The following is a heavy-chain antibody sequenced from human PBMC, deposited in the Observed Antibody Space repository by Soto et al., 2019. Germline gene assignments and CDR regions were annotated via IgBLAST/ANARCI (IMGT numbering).Heavy chain of an antibody. J-gene: IGHJ2*01. CDR2: IRSTANSYAT. V-gene: IGHV3-73*02. D-gene: IGHD2-21*02. CDR3: TRQALQYCGGDCYLFPYFDL. Sequence: EVQLVESGGGLVQPGGSLKLSCAASGFTFSGSAMHWVRQASGKGLEWVGGIRSTANSYATVSAASVNGRFTNSRDDSNNTAYQQINSLKTDDTAVYYWTRQALQYCGGDCYLFPYFDLWGRGTLVTVSS. CDR1: GFTFSGSA.